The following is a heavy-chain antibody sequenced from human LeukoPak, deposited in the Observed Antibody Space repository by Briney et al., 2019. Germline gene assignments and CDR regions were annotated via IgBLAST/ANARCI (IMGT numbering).Heavy chain of an antibody. CDR2: INHSGST. J-gene: IGHJ4*02. D-gene: IGHD2-2*01. Sequence: SETLSLTCAVYGGSFSGYYWSWIRQPPGKGLEWIGEINHSGSTNYNPSLKSRVTISVDTSKNQFSPKLSSVTAADTAVYYCASIVPAAIPYWGQGTVVTVSS. CDR1: GGSFSGYY. CDR3: ASIVPAAIPY. V-gene: IGHV4-34*01.